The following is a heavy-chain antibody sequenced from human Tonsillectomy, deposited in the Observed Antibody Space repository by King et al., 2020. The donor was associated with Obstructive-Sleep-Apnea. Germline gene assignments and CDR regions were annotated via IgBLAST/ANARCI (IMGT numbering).Heavy chain of an antibody. CDR1: GYNFNRYW. CDR2: IYPGDSAS. V-gene: IGHV5-51*01. CDR3: AKHYYDSSGYYEFDS. Sequence: QLVQSGAEVKKPGESLKISCKGSGYNFNRYWIAWVRQMPGRGLEWMGFIYPGDSASRYSPSFQGQVTMSADKSISTAYLHWSSLKASDTAMYYCAKHYYDSSGYYEFDSWGQGTLVTVSS. D-gene: IGHD3-22*01. J-gene: IGHJ4*02.